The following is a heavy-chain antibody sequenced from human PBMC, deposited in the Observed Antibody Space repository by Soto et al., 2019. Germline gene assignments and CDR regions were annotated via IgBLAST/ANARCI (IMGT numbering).Heavy chain of an antibody. CDR2: IQDDGRKK. Sequence: QVQLVESGGGVVQPGRSLRLSCVASGFTFSNYGMLWVRQAPGKGLEWVAVIQDDGRKKYYADSMRGRFTISRDNSKDTQYLQMNSLRAEDTAVYYCASWRSCYYGFYFDHWGQGTLVTVSS. J-gene: IGHJ4*02. V-gene: IGHV3-33*01. D-gene: IGHD1-26*01. CDR3: ASWRSCYYGFYFDH. CDR1: GFTFSNYG.